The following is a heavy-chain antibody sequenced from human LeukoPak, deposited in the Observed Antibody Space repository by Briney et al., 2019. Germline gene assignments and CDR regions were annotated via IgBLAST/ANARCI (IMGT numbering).Heavy chain of an antibody. CDR2: ISGDGSST. J-gene: IGHJ4*02. D-gene: IGHD4-17*01. V-gene: IGHV3-74*01. CDR1: GFTLSNNW. CDR3: AKGRFGDYY. Sequence: GGSLRLSCAASGFTLSNNWMHWVRQAPGKGLVWVSRISGDGSSTTYADSVKGRFTISRDNAKNTLYLQMNSLRAEDTAVYYCAKGRFGDYYWGQGALVTVSS.